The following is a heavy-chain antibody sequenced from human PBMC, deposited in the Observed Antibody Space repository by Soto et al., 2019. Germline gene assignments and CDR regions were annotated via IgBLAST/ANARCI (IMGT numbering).Heavy chain of an antibody. CDR1: GGSISGYY. CDR2: MYNTGST. Sequence: SETLSLTCTVSGGSISGYYWSWIRQPPGKGLEWIGYMYNTGSTVYNPSFKSRVTISVDTSKNQFSLKLNSVTAADTAVYYCARNGDCTRPGCIVSWFDPWGPGTLVTVSS. J-gene: IGHJ5*02. D-gene: IGHD2-8*01. V-gene: IGHV4-59*01. CDR3: ARNGDCTRPGCIVSWFDP.